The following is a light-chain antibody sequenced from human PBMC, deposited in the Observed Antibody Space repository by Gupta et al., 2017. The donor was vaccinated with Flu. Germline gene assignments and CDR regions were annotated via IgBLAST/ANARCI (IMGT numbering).Light chain of an antibody. CDR3: QQAYSFPIT. J-gene: IGKJ5*01. CDR2: PAS. CDR1: QDVRRC. Sequence: DIQMTQSPSSVSASVGDTVTITCPASQDVRRCLAWYQQKPGKAPHLLINPASTLQSGVPSRFSGSGSGTAFTLTISSLQPEDFATYFCQQAYSFPITFGQGTRLEVK. V-gene: IGKV1-12*01.